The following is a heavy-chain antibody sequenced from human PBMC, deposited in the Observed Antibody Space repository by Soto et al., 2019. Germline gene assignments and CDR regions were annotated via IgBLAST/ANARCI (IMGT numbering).Heavy chain of an antibody. J-gene: IGHJ3*02. CDR3: AKATLWFGENDAFDI. D-gene: IGHD3-10*01. CDR2: ISYDGSNK. Sequence: VQLVESGGGVVQPGRSLRLSCAASGFTFSSYGMHWVRQAPGKGLEWVAVISYDGSNKYYADSVKGRFTISRDNSKNTLYLQMNSLRAEDTAVYYCAKATLWFGENDAFDIWGQGTMVTVSS. CDR1: GFTFSSYG. V-gene: IGHV3-30*18.